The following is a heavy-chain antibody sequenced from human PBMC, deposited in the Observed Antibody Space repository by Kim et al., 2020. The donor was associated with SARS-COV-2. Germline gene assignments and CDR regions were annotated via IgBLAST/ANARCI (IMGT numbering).Heavy chain of an antibody. D-gene: IGHD6-13*01. CDR1: GGSISSGGYY. J-gene: IGHJ5*02. Sequence: SETLSLTCTVSGGSISSGGYYWSWIRQHPGKGLEWIGYIYYSGSTYYNPSLKSRVTISVDTSKNQFSLKLSSVTAADTAVYYCARGTGRYSSSWYWFDPWGQGTLVTVSS. CDR2: IYYSGST. CDR3: ARGTGRYSSSWYWFDP. V-gene: IGHV4-31*03.